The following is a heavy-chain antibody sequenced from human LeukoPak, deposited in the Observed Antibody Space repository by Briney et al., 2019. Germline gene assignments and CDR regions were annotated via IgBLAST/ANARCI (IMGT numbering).Heavy chain of an antibody. D-gene: IGHD6-13*01. CDR3: TREAAAGIDY. CDR2: IKQDGSEK. V-gene: IGHV3-7*01. Sequence: PGGSLRLSCAASGFTFSTYWMSWVRQAPGKGLEWVANIKQDGSEKYYLDSVKGRFTISRDNAKNSLYLHMNSLRAEDTAVYFCTREAAAGIDYWGQGTLVTVSS. CDR1: GFTFSTYW. J-gene: IGHJ4*02.